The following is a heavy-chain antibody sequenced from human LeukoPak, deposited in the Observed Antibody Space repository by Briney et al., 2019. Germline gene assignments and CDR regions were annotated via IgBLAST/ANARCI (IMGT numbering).Heavy chain of an antibody. CDR3: ARVEYDFWSGQYYFDY. CDR1: GYTFTSYY. D-gene: IGHD3-3*01. V-gene: IGHV1-46*01. J-gene: IGHJ4*02. Sequence: ASVKDSCKASGYTFTSYYMHWVRQAPRQGLEWMGIINPSGGSTSYAQKFQGRVTMTRDTSTSTVYMELSSLRSEDTVVYYCARVEYDFWSGQYYFDYWGQGTLVTVSS. CDR2: INPSGGST.